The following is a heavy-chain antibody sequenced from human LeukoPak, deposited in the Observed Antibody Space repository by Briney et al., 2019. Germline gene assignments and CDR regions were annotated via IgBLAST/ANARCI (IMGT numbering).Heavy chain of an antibody. CDR3: ARLLYSSGWYQDSEYFQH. CDR2: ISAYNGNT. J-gene: IGHJ1*01. Sequence: ASVKVSCKASGYTFTSYGISWVRQAPGQGLEWMGWISAYNGNTNYAQKLQGRVTMTTDTSTSTAYMELRSLRSDDTAVYYCARLLYSSGWYQDSEYFQHWGQGTLVTVSS. D-gene: IGHD6-19*01. CDR1: GYTFTSYG. V-gene: IGHV1-18*01.